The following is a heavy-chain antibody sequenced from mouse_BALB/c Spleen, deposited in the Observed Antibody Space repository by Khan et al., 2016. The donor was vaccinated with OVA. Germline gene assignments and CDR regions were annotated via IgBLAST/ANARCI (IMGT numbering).Heavy chain of an antibody. Sequence: EVQLQESGPSLVKPSQTLSLTCSVTGDSITRGYWNWIRKFPGNKLDYMGYISYSGNTYCNPSPKSRISITRDTSKNQYYLQLNSVTTEDTATYYCACELRGFAYWGQGTLVTVSA. D-gene: IGHD1-1*01. CDR3: ACELRGFAY. J-gene: IGHJ3*01. CDR1: GDSITRGY. CDR2: ISYSGNT. V-gene: IGHV3-8*02.